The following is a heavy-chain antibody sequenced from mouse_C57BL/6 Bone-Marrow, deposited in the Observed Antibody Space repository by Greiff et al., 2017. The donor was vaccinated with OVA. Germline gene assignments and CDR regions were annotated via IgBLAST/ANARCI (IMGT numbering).Heavy chain of an antibody. Sequence: EVKVVESGGGLVQPGGSMKLSCAASGFTFSDAWMDWVRQSPEKGLEWVAEIRNKANNHATYYAESVKGRFTISRDDSKSSVYLQMNSLRAEDTGIYYCTRIGNSHFDYWGQGTTLTVSS. CDR1: GFTFSDAW. V-gene: IGHV6-6*01. J-gene: IGHJ2*01. CDR2: IRNKANNHAT. CDR3: TRIGNSHFDY. D-gene: IGHD2-1*01.